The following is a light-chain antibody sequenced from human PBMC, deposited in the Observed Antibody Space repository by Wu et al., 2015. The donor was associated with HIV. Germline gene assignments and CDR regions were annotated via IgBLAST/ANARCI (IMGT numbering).Light chain of an antibody. Sequence: EIVLTQSPGTLSLSPGERATLSCRASQSVSSSYLAWYQQKPGQAPRLLIYGASSRATGIPDRFSGSGSGTDFTLTISRLEPEDFAMYYCHQYGDSRWTFGQGTKVEVK. CDR2: GAS. CDR1: QSVSSSY. J-gene: IGKJ1*01. V-gene: IGKV3-20*01. CDR3: HQYGDSRWT.